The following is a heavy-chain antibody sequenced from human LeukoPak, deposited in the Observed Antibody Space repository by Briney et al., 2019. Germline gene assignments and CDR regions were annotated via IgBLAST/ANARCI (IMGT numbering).Heavy chain of an antibody. CDR1: GDSINSHY. V-gene: IGHV4-59*08. D-gene: IGHD1-26*01. CDR2: IHYTGTT. J-gene: IGHJ3*02. Sequence: SETLSLTCIVSGDSINSHYWSWIRQPPGKGLEWIGDIHYTGTTKYNPSVKSRVTISIDTSKNQFSLELSSVTATDTAVYFCATNRVGTYDRPFDIWGQGTMVTVSS. CDR3: ATNRVGTYDRPFDI.